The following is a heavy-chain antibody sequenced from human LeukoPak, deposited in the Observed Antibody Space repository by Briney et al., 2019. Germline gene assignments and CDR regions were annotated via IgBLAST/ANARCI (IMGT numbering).Heavy chain of an antibody. CDR2: INHSGST. CDR3: ARGRLWFGFDY. D-gene: IGHD3-10*01. V-gene: IGHV4-34*01. CDR1: GGSFSGYY. Sequence: SETLSLTCAVYGGSFSGYYWSWIRQPPGKGLEWIGEINHSGSTNYNPSLKSRVTISVDTSKNQFSLKLSSVTAADTAVYYCARGRLWFGFDYWGQGTLVTVSS. J-gene: IGHJ4*02.